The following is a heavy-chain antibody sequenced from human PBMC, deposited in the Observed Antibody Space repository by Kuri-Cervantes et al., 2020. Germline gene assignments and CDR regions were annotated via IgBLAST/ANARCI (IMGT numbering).Heavy chain of an antibody. Sequence: ESLKISCTVSGCSVSSGSYYWSWIRQPPGKGLEWIGYIYYSGSTNYNPSLKSRVTISVDTSKNQFSLKLSSVTAADTAVYYCARSFSTGHITRRDAFDIWGQGTMVTVSS. CDR2: IYYSGST. J-gene: IGHJ3*02. CDR3: ARSFSTGHITRRDAFDI. D-gene: IGHD3-3*01. CDR1: GCSVSSGSYY. V-gene: IGHV4-61*01.